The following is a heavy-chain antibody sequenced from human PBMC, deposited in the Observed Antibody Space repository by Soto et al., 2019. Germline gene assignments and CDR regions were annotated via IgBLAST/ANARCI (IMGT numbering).Heavy chain of an antibody. Sequence: GGSLRLSCAASGFTFSSYAMSWVRQAPGKGLEWVSAISGSGGSTYYADSVKGRFTISRDNSKNTLYLQMNSLRAEDTAVYYCAKSRAYYDFWSGYYIPYCDYWGQGTLVTVSS. CDR3: AKSRAYYDFWSGYYIPYCDY. D-gene: IGHD3-3*01. J-gene: IGHJ4*02. V-gene: IGHV3-23*01. CDR1: GFTFSSYA. CDR2: ISGSGGST.